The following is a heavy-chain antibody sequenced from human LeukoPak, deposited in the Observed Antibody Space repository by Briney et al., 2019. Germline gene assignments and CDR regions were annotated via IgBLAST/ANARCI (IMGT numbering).Heavy chain of an antibody. J-gene: IGHJ4*02. Sequence: SETLSLTCAVYGGSFSGYYWSWIRQPPGKGLEWIGEINHSGSTNYNPSLKSRVTISVDTSKNQFSLKLSSVTAADMAVYYCARRRRPRRYGSGDEDYWGQGTLVTVSS. D-gene: IGHD3-10*01. V-gene: IGHV4-34*01. CDR1: GGSFSGYY. CDR2: INHSGST. CDR3: ARRRRPRRYGSGDEDY.